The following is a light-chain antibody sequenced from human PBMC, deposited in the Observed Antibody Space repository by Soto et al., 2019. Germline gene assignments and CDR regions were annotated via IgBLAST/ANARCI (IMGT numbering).Light chain of an antibody. CDR1: QSVSSTS. J-gene: IGKJ1*01. Sequence: EIVLTQTPGTRSFSPGERATLSCRASQSVSSTSLAWYQQKPGQAPRLLIYGASNRATGIPDRFSGSGSGTDFTLTISRLEPEVFAVYYCQQYDGSPPWTFGLGTKVEFK. CDR2: GAS. CDR3: QQYDGSPPWT. V-gene: IGKV3-20*01.